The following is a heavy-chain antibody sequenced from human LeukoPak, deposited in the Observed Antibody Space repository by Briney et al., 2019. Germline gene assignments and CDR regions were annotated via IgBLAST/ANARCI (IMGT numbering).Heavy chain of an antibody. CDR2: ISSSSSYI. J-gene: IGHJ6*03. CDR1: GFTFSSYS. D-gene: IGHD5-18*01. Sequence: GSLRLSCAASGFTFSSYSINWVRQAPGKGLKWVSSISSSSSYIYYADSVKGRFTISRDNAKNSLYLQMNSLRAEDTAVYYCASGPGYSYGLYYYYYMDVWGKGTTVTVSS. V-gene: IGHV3-21*01. CDR3: ASGPGYSYGLYYYYYMDV.